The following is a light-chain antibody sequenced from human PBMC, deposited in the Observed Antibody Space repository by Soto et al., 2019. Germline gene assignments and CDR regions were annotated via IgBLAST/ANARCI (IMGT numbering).Light chain of an antibody. J-gene: IGKJ1*01. Sequence: MSQSQAILSVYPWDNEKLLYRASQSVSSNLAWYQQKPGQAPSLLIYAASNRATGIPARFSASGSGTDFTLTIISLQPDDFATYNCQQYKSYWTTGQG. CDR1: QSVSSN. V-gene: IGKV3D-15*01. CDR2: AAS. CDR3: QQYKSYWT.